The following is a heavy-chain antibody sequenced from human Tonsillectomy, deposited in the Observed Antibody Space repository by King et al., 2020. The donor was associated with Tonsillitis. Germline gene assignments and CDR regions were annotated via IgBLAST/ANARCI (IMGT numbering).Heavy chain of an antibody. CDR2: ISDDGNNK. CDR1: GFTFSSYA. D-gene: IGHD2-15*01. CDR3: ARDPIHCSGDTCYFGVPDY. V-gene: IGHV3-30*04. J-gene: IGHJ4*02. Sequence: QLVQSGGGVVQPGRSLRLSCAASGFTFSSYAMHWVRQAPGKGLEWVAVISDDGNNKYYADSVKGRFTISRDNSKNTLYLQMDSLRPEDTAVYYCARDPIHCSGDTCYFGVPDYWGQGTLVTVSS.